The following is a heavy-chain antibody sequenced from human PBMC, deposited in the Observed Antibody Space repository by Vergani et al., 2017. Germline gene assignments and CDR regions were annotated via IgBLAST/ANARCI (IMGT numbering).Heavy chain of an antibody. CDR3: WIEDDSNYYYYGMDV. J-gene: IGHJ6*02. V-gene: IGHV3-73*01. D-gene: IGHD4-11*01. CDR1: GFTFSGSA. CDR2: IRSKANSYAT. Sequence: EVQLVESGGGLVQPGGSLKLSCAASGFTFSGSAMHWVRQASGKGLEWVGRIRSKANSYATAYAASVKGRFTISRDDSKNTAYLQMNSLKTEDTAVYYCWIEDDSNYYYYGMDVWGQGTTVTVSS.